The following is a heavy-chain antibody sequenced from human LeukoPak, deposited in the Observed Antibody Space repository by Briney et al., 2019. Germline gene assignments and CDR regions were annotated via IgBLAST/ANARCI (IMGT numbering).Heavy chain of an antibody. CDR1: GFTFSSYA. CDR2: ISGSGGST. V-gene: IGHV3-23*01. CDR3: AKEYPMTTVTQYNWFDP. D-gene: IGHD4-17*01. Sequence: GGSLRLSCAASGFTFSSYAMSWVRQAPGKGLEWVSAISGSGGSTYHADSVKGRFTISRDNSKNTLYLQMNSLRAEDTAVYYCAKEYPMTTVTQYNWFDPWGQGTLVTVSS. J-gene: IGHJ5*02.